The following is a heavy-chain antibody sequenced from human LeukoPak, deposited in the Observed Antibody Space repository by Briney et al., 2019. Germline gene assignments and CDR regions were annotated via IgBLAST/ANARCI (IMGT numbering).Heavy chain of an antibody. CDR3: ARGRWSMTVADYCLDY. CDR1: GYTFTNYA. V-gene: IGHV1-3*01. Sequence: ASVKVSCKASGYTFTNYALHWVRQAPGQRLEWMGWINAGNGNTKYSQKFQDRVTITRDTSASTAYMELSSLRSEDTAVYYCARGRWSMTVADYCLDYWGEGTLVTVSS. D-gene: IGHD6-19*01. CDR2: INAGNGNT. J-gene: IGHJ4*02.